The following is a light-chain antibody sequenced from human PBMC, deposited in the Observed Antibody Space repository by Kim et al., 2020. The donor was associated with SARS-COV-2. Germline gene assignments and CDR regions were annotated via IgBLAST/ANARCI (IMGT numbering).Light chain of an antibody. CDR3: QAWDSSTYV. CDR1: KLGDKY. V-gene: IGLV3-1*01. J-gene: IGLJ1*01. Sequence: SVSPGQTASITCSGDKLGDKYACWYQQKPGQSPVLVIYQDSKRPSGIPERFSGSNSGNTATLTISGTQAMDEADYYCQAWDSSTYVFGTGTKATVL. CDR2: QDS.